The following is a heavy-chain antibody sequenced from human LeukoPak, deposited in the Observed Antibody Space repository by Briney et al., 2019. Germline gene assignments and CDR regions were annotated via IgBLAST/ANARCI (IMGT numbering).Heavy chain of an antibody. D-gene: IGHD2/OR15-2a*01. Sequence: GGSLRLSCAASGFTFSGSAMNWVRQASGKGLEWVGQIRSKTYSYATAYAASVKGRFTISRDDSKNTAYLQMNGLKTEDTAVYYCTGRDCSSTTCQDYWGQGTLVTVSS. V-gene: IGHV3-73*01. CDR1: GFTFSGSA. CDR3: TGRDCSSTTCQDY. CDR2: IRSKTYSYAT. J-gene: IGHJ4*02.